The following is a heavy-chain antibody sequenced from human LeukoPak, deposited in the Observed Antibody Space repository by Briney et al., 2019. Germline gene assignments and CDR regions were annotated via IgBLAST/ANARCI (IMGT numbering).Heavy chain of an antibody. Sequence: GGSLRLSCAASGFTFDDYTMHWVRQAPGKGLEWVSLISWDGGSTYYADSVKGRFTISRDNSKNSLYLQMNSLRTEDTALYYCAKEISSSSNGYFQHWGQGTLVTVSS. CDR2: ISWDGGST. CDR3: AKEISSSSNGYFQH. J-gene: IGHJ1*01. V-gene: IGHV3-43*01. D-gene: IGHD6-6*01. CDR1: GFTFDDYT.